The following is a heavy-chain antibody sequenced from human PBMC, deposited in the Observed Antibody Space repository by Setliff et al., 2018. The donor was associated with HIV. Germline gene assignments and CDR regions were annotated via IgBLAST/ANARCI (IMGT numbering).Heavy chain of an antibody. V-gene: IGHV1-69*05. D-gene: IGHD5-12*01. CDR2: IIPIFKSA. J-gene: IGHJ3*01. Sequence: SVKVSCKASGGAFNNYAFNWVRQVPGQGLEWMGGIIPIFKSADYAQKFQGRVTITTDESTSTAYMDLSSLKSEDTAIYYCARTSGDAYNYEGAFDVWGQGTLVTVSS. CDR1: GGAFNNYA. CDR3: ARTSGDAYNYEGAFDV.